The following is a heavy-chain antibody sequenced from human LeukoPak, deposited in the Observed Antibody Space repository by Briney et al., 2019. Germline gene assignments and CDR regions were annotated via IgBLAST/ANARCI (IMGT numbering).Heavy chain of an antibody. V-gene: IGHV1-18*01. CDR2: ISAHNGNT. Sequence: ASVKVSCEASGYTFTNNGISWVRQAPGQGLEWLGWISAHNGNTNYAQKFQGRVTMTSDTSTTTTYMELRSLTSADTAVYYCARGMGGSTFADFDSWGQGTLVTVSS. J-gene: IGHJ4*02. D-gene: IGHD1-26*01. CDR1: GYTFTNNG. CDR3: ARGMGGSTFADFDS.